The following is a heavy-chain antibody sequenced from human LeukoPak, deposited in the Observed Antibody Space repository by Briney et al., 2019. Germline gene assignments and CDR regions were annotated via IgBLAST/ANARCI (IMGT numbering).Heavy chain of an antibody. Sequence: TGGSLSLSCAPSGYTFSSYAMSWVRQAPGKGLEWVSAISGSGGSTYYADSVKGRFTISRDNSKNTLYLQMNSLRAEDTAVYYCAKHKPIVVVPAATHNDYWGQGTLVTVSS. V-gene: IGHV3-23*01. CDR2: ISGSGGST. CDR3: AKHKPIVVVPAATHNDY. CDR1: GYTFSSYA. J-gene: IGHJ4*02. D-gene: IGHD2-2*01.